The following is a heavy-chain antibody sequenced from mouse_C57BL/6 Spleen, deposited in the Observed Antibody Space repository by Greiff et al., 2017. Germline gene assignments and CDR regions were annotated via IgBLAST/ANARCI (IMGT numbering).Heavy chain of an antibody. CDR2: IDPETGGT. J-gene: IGHJ4*01. CDR3: TSFLTVDYAMDY. V-gene: IGHV1-15*01. D-gene: IGHD1-1*01. Sequence: QVQLQQSGAELVRPGASVTLSCKASGYTFTDYEMHWVKQTPVHGLEWIGAIDPETGGTAYNQKFKGKAILTADKSSSTAYMELRSLTSEDSAVYYCTSFLTVDYAMDYWGQGTSVTVSS. CDR1: GYTFTDYE.